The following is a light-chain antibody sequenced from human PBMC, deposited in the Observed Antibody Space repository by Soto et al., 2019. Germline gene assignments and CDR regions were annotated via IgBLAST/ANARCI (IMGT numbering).Light chain of an antibody. CDR1: QSVSSS. CDR3: QQYGSSPIT. V-gene: IGKV3-20*01. J-gene: IGKJ4*01. CDR2: DTS. Sequence: EIVLTQSPGTLSLSVGERVTLSCRASQSVSSSLAWYQQTPGQAPRLLIYDTSNRATGTPDRFSGSGSGTDFTLTISRLEPGDFTVYYCQQYGSSPITFGGGTPVEIK.